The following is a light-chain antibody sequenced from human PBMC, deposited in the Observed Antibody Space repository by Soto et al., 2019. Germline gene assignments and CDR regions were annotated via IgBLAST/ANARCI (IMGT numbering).Light chain of an antibody. V-gene: IGKV3-11*01. Sequence: EIVLTQSPATLSLSPGERAILSCRASQSVSTYLAWYQQKPGQAPRLLIFDASNRATGIPARFSGSGSGTDFTLTISSLEPEDFALYYCQQYGDSPLTFGGGTKVEVK. J-gene: IGKJ4*01. CDR1: QSVSTY. CDR2: DAS. CDR3: QQYGDSPLT.